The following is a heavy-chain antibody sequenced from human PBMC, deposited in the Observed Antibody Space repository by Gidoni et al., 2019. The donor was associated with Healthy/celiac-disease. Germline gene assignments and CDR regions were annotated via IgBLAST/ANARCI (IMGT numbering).Heavy chain of an antibody. D-gene: IGHD4-17*01. CDR1: GFTFGNAW. Sequence: EVQLVASGGGLVKPGGSLSLSCAASGFTFGNAWMSWVRQAPGKGLEWVGRMKSKTDGGTTDYAAPVKGRFTISRDDSKNTLYLQMNSLKTEDTAVYYCTTEWHDYGDGGGRKFDYWGQGTLVTVSS. V-gene: IGHV3-15*01. CDR2: MKSKTDGGTT. CDR3: TTEWHDYGDGGGRKFDY. J-gene: IGHJ4*02.